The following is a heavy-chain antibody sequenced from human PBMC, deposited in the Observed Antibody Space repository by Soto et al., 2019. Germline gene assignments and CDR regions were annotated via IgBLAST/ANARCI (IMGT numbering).Heavy chain of an antibody. CDR2: IYYSGST. CDR3: ARVLRRSSWEDDC. D-gene: IGHD1-26*01. V-gene: IGHV4-31*03. Sequence: QVQLQESGPGLVKPSQTLSLTCTVSGGSISSGGYYWSWIRQHPGKGLEWIGYIYYSGSTYYNPSLKGRVTISVDTSNNQFSLKLSSVTAADTAVYYCARVLRRSSWEDDCWGQGTLVTVSS. CDR1: GGSISSGGYY. J-gene: IGHJ4*02.